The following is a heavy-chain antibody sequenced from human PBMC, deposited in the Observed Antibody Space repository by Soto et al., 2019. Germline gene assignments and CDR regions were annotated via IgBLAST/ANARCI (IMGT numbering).Heavy chain of an antibody. D-gene: IGHD2-2*01. CDR3: AKVRLTSPKRQLGDIVVVPAATNYYYGMDV. J-gene: IGHJ6*04. CDR2: ISWDGGST. V-gene: IGHV3-43D*04. Sequence: PGGSLRLSCAASGFTFDDYAMHWVRQAPGKGLEWVSLISWDGGSTYYADSVKGRFTISRDNSKNSLYLQMNSLRAEDTALYYCAKVRLTSPKRQLGDIVVVPAATNYYYGMDVWGKGTTVTVSS. CDR1: GFTFDDYA.